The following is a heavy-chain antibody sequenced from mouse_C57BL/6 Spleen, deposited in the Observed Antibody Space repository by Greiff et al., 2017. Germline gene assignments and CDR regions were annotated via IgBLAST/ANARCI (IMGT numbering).Heavy chain of an antibody. CDR1: GYSFTGYY. CDR3: AVVTGGYFDY. Sequence: VQLQQSGPELVKPGASVKISCKASGYSFTGYYMNWVKQSPEKSLEWIGEINPSTGGTTYNQKFKAKATLTVDKSSSTAYMQLKSLTSEDSAVYYCAVVTGGYFDYWGQGTTLTVSS. J-gene: IGHJ2*01. V-gene: IGHV1-42*01. CDR2: INPSTGGT. D-gene: IGHD2-2*01.